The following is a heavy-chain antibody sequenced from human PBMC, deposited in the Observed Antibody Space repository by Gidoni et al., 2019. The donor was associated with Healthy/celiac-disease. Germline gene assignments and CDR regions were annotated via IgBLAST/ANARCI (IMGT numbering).Heavy chain of an antibody. CDR2: IIPIFGTA. D-gene: IGHD4-17*01. Sequence: QVQLVQSGAEVQKPGSSVKVSCKASGGTFSSYAISWVRQAPGQGLEWMGGIIPIFGTANYAQKFQGRVTITADESTSTAYMELSSLRSEDTAVYYCAREYGDPKYYYYYYGMDVWGQGTTVTVSS. V-gene: IGHV1-69*01. CDR3: AREYGDPKYYYYYYGMDV. J-gene: IGHJ6*02. CDR1: GGTFSSYA.